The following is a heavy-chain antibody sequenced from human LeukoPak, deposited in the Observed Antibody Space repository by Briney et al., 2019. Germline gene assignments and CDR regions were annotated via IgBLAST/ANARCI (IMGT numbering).Heavy chain of an antibody. CDR3: ASWGPYGSGSYVPLYGMDV. CDR1: GFTFSNYI. J-gene: IGHJ6*02. V-gene: IGHV3-48*04. Sequence: PGGSLRLSCAASGFTFSNYIMHWVRQAPGKGLEWVSYISSSSSTIYYADSVKGRFTISRDNAKNSLYLQMNSLRAEDTAVYYCASWGPYGSGSYVPLYGMDVWGQGTTVTVSS. CDR2: ISSSSSTI. D-gene: IGHD3-10*01.